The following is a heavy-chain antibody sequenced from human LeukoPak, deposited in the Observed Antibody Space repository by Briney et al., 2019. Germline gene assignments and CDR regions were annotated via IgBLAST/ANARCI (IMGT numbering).Heavy chain of an antibody. CDR1: GFTFSSYS. Sequence: GGSLRLSCAASGFTFSSYSMNWVRQAPGKGLEWVSSISSSSSYIYYADSVKGRFTISRDNAKNSLYLQMNSLRAEDTAVYYCARILAVAGPTYYFDYWGQGTLSPSPQ. CDR2: ISSSSSYI. J-gene: IGHJ4*02. V-gene: IGHV3-21*01. D-gene: IGHD6-19*01. CDR3: ARILAVAGPTYYFDY.